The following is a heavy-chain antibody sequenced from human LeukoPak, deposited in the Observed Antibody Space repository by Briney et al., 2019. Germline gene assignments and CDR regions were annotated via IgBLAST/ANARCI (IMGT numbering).Heavy chain of an antibody. V-gene: IGHV4-59*08. CDR3: ARHTPVPLPSGFYFEMDV. D-gene: IGHD2-15*01. J-gene: IGHJ6*02. Sequence: SETLSLTCTVSGGSISSFYWSWIRQPPGKGLEWIGYIFYSGSTNYNPSLKSRVTMSVATSKNQFSLKLSSVTAADTAVYYCARHTPVPLPSGFYFEMDVWGQGTTVTVSS. CDR1: GGSISSFY. CDR2: IFYSGST.